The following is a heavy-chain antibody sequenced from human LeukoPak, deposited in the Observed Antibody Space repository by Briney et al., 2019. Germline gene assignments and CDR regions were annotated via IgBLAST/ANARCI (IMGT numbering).Heavy chain of an antibody. CDR3: AKDPFSYSWSFLITAYFQH. Sequence: GGSPRLSCAASGFTFSSYGMHWVRQAPGKGLEWVVVISYDGSNKYYADSVKGRFTISRDNSKNTLYLQMNSLRAEDTAVYYCAKDPFSYSWSFLITAYFQHWGQGTLVTVSS. CDR2: ISYDGSNK. J-gene: IGHJ1*01. D-gene: IGHD5-18*01. V-gene: IGHV3-30*18. CDR1: GFTFSSYG.